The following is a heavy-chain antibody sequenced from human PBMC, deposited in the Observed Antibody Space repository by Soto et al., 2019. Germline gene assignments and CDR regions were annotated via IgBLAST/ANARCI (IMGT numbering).Heavy chain of an antibody. J-gene: IGHJ6*02. CDR3: ARVSGSYYYGMDV. D-gene: IGHD1-26*01. V-gene: IGHV4-59*12. CDR1: GGSINNYY. CDR2: VYYSGST. Sequence: PSETLSLTCTVSGGSINNYYWSWIRQPPGKGLEWIGHVYYSGSTHYNPSLKSRVTISVDKSKNQFSLKLSSVTAADTAVYYCARVSGSYYYGMDVWGQGTTVTV.